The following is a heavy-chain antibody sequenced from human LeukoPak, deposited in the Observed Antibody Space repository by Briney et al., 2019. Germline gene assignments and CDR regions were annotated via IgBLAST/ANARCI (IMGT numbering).Heavy chain of an antibody. CDR2: INPNSGGT. J-gene: IGHJ4*02. D-gene: IGHD3-3*01. CDR1: GYTFTGYY. V-gene: IGHV1-2*02. CDR3: ARTGYYEVFGVVTKTLFDY. Sequence: ASVKVSCKASGYTFTGYYMHWVRQAPGQGLEWMGWINPNSGGTNYARKFQGRVTMTRDTSISTAYMELSRLRSDDTAVYYCARTGYYEVFGVVTKTLFDYWGQGTLVTVSS.